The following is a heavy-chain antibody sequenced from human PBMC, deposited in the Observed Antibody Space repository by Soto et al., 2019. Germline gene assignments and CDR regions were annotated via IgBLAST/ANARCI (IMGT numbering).Heavy chain of an antibody. D-gene: IGHD5-12*01. V-gene: IGHV3-64*01. CDR3: ARDRRYSGYDLADY. CDR1: GFTFSSYA. J-gene: IGHJ4*02. Sequence: EVQLVESGGGLVQPGGSLRLSCAASGFTFSSYAMHWVRQAPGKGLEYVSAISSNGGSTYYANSVKGRFTISRDNSKNTLYLQMGSLRAEDMAVSYCARDRRYSGYDLADYWGQGTLVTVSS. CDR2: ISSNGGST.